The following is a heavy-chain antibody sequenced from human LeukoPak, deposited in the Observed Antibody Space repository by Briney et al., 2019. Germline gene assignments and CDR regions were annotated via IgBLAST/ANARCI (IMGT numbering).Heavy chain of an antibody. J-gene: IGHJ4*02. CDR2: ISSSSSTK. Sequence: RGSLRLSCAASGFTFSSYSMNWVRQAPGKGLEWVSYISSSSSTKYYADSVKGRFTISRDNAKNSMYLQMNSLRAEDTAVYYCARPFQTIAVAGAWGQGTLVTVSS. D-gene: IGHD6-19*01. CDR1: GFTFSSYS. V-gene: IGHV3-48*04. CDR3: ARPFQTIAVAGA.